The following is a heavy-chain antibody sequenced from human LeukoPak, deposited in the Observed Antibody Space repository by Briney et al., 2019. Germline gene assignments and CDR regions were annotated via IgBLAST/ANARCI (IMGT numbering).Heavy chain of an antibody. V-gene: IGHV1-18*01. J-gene: IGHJ2*01. CDR3: ARGGWRNWYFDI. CDR1: GYTFTSYG. D-gene: IGHD6-19*01. CDR2: ISAYNGNT. Sequence: ASVKVSCKASGYTFTSYGMSWVRQAPGQGLEWMGWISAYNGNTNYAQKLQGRVTMTRDTSTSTVYMELRSLRSDDTAVYHCARGGWRNWYFDIWGRGRVVTVSS.